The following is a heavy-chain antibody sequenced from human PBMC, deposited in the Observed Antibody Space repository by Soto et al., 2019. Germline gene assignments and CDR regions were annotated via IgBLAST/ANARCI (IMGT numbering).Heavy chain of an antibody. V-gene: IGHV4-31*02. CDR2: INYSGST. CDR3: ARHYYNSKVYGY. J-gene: IGHJ4*02. D-gene: IGHD3-22*01. Sequence: TSETLSLTXTVSGGSINSGGYYWSWIRQHPGKGLEWIGYINYSGSTNYNPSLKSRITISRDTSKNQFSLKLSSVTAADTAVYYCARHYYNSKVYGYWGQGTLVTVSS. CDR1: GGSINSGGYY.